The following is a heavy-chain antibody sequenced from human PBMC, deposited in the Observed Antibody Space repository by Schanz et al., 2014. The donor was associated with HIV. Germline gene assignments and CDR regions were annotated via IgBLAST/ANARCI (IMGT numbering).Heavy chain of an antibody. D-gene: IGHD2-15*01. Sequence: VQLVESGGGLVQPGRSLRLSCATSGFFLDDYAMHWVRQAPGKGLEWVAVISYDGSNKYYADSVKGRFTISRDNSKNTLYLQMNSLRAEDTAVYYCARGGIWEWDQPDFDYWGQGTLVTVSS. CDR2: ISYDGSNK. V-gene: IGHV3-30-3*01. CDR1: GFFLDDYA. J-gene: IGHJ4*02. CDR3: ARGGIWEWDQPDFDY.